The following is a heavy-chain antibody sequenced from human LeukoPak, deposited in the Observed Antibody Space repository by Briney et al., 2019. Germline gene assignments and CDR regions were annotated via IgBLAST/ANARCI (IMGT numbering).Heavy chain of an antibody. Sequence: GGSLRLSCAASGFSFSGYSINWVRQAPGKGLEWVSSISPSSTYIYYADSVKGRFTISRDNAKDSLFLQMNSVRAGDTAVYYCAREAHCGTDCSFYADFWGQGTRVTVSA. D-gene: IGHD2-21*02. V-gene: IGHV3-21*01. CDR1: GFSFSGYS. CDR3: AREAHCGTDCSFYADF. CDR2: ISPSSTYI. J-gene: IGHJ4*02.